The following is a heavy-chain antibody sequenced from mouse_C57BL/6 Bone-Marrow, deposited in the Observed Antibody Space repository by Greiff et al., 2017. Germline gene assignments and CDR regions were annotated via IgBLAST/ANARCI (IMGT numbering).Heavy chain of an antibody. CDR1: GYTFTNYW. D-gene: IGHD2-4*01. V-gene: IGHV1-64*01. J-gene: IGHJ4*01. CDR3: ARSYDYDDYTMDY. CDR2: MHPNGGSP. Sequence: QVQLQQPGAELVKPGASVKLSCKASGYTFTNYWMHWVKQRPGQGLEWIGMMHPNGGSPDYNEKFKSEATLSVDKSSRTAYMELSCLTSEDSAVYYCARSYDYDDYTMDYGGQGTSVTVSS.